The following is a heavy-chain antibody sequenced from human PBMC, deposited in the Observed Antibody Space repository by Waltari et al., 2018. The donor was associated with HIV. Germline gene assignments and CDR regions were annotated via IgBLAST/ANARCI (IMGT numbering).Heavy chain of an antibody. CDR3: ARDRSAGGVYSDAFDI. CDR1: GFPFSSYR. CDR2: ITSSSTYR. Sequence: EVQLVESGGGLVKPGGSLRLSCAASGFPFSSYRMNWVRQAPGKGLEWVSSITSSSTYRYYADSVKGRFTISRDNAKNSLYLQMHSLSAEDTAVYYCARDRSAGGVYSDAFDIWGQGTTVTVSS. V-gene: IGHV3-21*02. J-gene: IGHJ3*02. D-gene: IGHD6-13*01.